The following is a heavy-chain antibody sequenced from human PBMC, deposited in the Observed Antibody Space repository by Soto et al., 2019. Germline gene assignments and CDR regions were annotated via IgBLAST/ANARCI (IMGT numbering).Heavy chain of an antibody. V-gene: IGHV4-59*01. CDR2: IYYSGST. CDR1: GGSISSYY. D-gene: IGHD2-8*02. CDR3: ARHPRNLVNWFDP. Sequence: SETLSLTCTVSGGSISSYYWSWIRQPPGKGLEWIGYIYYSGSTNYNPSLKSRVTISVDTSKNQFSLKLSSVTAADTAVYYCARHPRNLVNWFDPSGQGTLFTVSS. J-gene: IGHJ5*02.